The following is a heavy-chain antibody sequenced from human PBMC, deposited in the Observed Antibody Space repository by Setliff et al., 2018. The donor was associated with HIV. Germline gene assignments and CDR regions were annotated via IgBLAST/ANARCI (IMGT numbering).Heavy chain of an antibody. V-gene: IGHV1-8*01. J-gene: IGHJ6*03. Sequence: ASVKVSCKASGYTFSSNDINWVRQPTGQGLEWMGWMNPNSGNTGYAQKFQGRVTMTRDTSISTAYMELNNLKFEDTAVSYCARARRDSYDRGRRNHYYIDVWGKGTTVTVSS. CDR2: MNPNSGNT. CDR1: GYTFSSND. CDR3: ARARRDSYDRGRRNHYYIDV. D-gene: IGHD3-22*01.